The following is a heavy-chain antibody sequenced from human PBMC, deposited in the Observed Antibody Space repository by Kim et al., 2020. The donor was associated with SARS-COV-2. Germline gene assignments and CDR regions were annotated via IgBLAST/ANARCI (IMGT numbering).Heavy chain of an antibody. CDR3: AYTEGYCSGGSCYFDAFDI. D-gene: IGHD2-15*01. Sequence: SETLSLTCAVYGGSFSGYYWSWIRQPPGKGLEWIGEINHSGSTNYNPSLKSRVTISVDTSKNQFSLKLSSVTAADTAVYYCAYTEGYCSGGSCYFDAFDIWGQGTMVTVSS. V-gene: IGHV4-34*01. CDR2: INHSGST. J-gene: IGHJ3*02. CDR1: GGSFSGYY.